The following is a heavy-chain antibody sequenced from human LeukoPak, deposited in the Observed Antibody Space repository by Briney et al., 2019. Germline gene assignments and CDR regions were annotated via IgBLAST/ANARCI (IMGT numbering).Heavy chain of an antibody. Sequence: SVKVSCKASGGTFSSYAISWVRQAPGQGLEWMGGIIPIFGTANYAQKFQGRVTITTDESTSTAYMELSNLRSEDTAVYYCATLYSSSFYYFDYWGQGTLVTVSS. V-gene: IGHV1-69*05. J-gene: IGHJ4*02. D-gene: IGHD6-13*01. CDR1: GGTFSSYA. CDR3: ATLYSSSFYYFDY. CDR2: IIPIFGTA.